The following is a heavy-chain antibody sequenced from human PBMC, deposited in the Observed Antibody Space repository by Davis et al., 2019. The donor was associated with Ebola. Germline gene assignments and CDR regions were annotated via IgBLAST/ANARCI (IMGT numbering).Heavy chain of an antibody. J-gene: IGHJ4*02. CDR3: AKDDYHSGSPFDY. Sequence: GGSLRLSCVVSGFTLRNSAMVWVRQAPGKGLEWVASVSFDGSNKFYADSVIGRFTISRDNSKNTLYLQMNSLRAEDTAVYYCAKDDYHSGSPFDYWGQGTLVTVSS. CDR1: GFTLRNSA. V-gene: IGHV3-30*04. D-gene: IGHD1-26*01. CDR2: VSFDGSNK.